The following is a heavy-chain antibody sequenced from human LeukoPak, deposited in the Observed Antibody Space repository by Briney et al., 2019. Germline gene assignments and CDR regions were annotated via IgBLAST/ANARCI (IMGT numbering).Heavy chain of an antibody. CDR2: ISSSSSYI. CDR3: ARDSLFLKVEMATIGAFDI. V-gene: IGHV3-21*01. CDR1: GFTFSSYS. J-gene: IGHJ3*02. Sequence: GGSLRLSRAASGFTFSSYSMNWVRQAPGKGLEWVSSISSSSSYIYYADSVKGRFTISRDNAKNSLYLQMNSLRAEDTAVYYCARDSLFLKVEMATIGAFDIWGQGTMVTVSS. D-gene: IGHD5-24*01.